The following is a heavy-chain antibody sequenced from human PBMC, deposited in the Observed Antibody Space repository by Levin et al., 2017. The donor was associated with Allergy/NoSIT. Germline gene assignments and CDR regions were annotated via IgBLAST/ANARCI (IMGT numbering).Heavy chain of an antibody. CDR1: GFTFSSYS. V-gene: IGHV3-48*01. D-gene: IGHD3-10*01. J-gene: IGHJ3*02. CDR2: ISSSSSTI. CDR3: ARDPTRGEVLLWFGEVAFDI. Sequence: LGESLKISCAASGFTFSSYSMNWVRQAPGKGLEWVSYISSSSSTIYYADSVKGRFTISRDNAKNSLYLQMNSLRAEDTAVYYCARDPTRGEVLLWFGEVAFDIWGQGTMVTVSS.